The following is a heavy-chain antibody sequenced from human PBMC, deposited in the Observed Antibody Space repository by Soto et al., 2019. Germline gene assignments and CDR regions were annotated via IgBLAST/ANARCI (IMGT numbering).Heavy chain of an antibody. CDR2: IIPILDTT. D-gene: IGHD4-4*01. V-gene: IGHV1-69*01. CDR3: ASGGTTVNRRFDF. J-gene: IGHJ4*02. Sequence: QVKVVQSGAEVKKPGSSVRVSCKASGGTSSSYAITWLRQAPGQGLEWMGGIIPILDTTDYAQKFQGRVTFTADESTSTVYMELSSLTSEDTAVYYCASGGTTVNRRFDFWGQGTLVSVSS. CDR1: GGTSSSYA.